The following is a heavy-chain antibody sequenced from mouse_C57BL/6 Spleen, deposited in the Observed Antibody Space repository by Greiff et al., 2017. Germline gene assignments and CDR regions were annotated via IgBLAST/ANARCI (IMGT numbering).Heavy chain of an antibody. CDR3: ARRDYYGSRDYAMDY. D-gene: IGHD1-1*01. CDR1: GYAFTNYL. V-gene: IGHV1-54*01. J-gene: IGHJ4*01. Sequence: QVQLQQSGAELVRPGTSVKVSCKASGYAFTNYLIEWVKQRPGQGLEWIGVINPGSGGTNYNEKFKGKATLTADKSSNTSYMQLSSLTSEDAAVYFCARRDYYGSRDYAMDYWGQGTSVTVSS. CDR2: INPGSGGT.